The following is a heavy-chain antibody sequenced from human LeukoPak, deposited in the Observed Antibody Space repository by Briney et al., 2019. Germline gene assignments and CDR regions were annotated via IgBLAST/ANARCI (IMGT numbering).Heavy chain of an antibody. CDR3: ATDSGSNYGSSNY. CDR2: ITSSSDFT. CDR1: GFTFSDSY. J-gene: IGHJ4*02. Sequence: GGSLRLSCTASGFTFSDSYMSWIRQAPGKGLEWVSYITSSSDFTNYVDSVKGRFTISRDNAKNSLYLQMDSLRAEDTAVYYCATDSGSNYGSSNYWGQGILVTVSS. V-gene: IGHV3-11*06. D-gene: IGHD5-18*01.